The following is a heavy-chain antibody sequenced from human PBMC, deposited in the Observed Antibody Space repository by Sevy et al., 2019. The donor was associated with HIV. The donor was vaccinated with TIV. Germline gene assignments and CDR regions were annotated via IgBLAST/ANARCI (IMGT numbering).Heavy chain of an antibody. Sequence: GGSLRLSCAASGFTFSSYAMSWVRQAPGKGLEWVSAISGSGGSTYYAYSVKGRFTISRDNSKNTLYLQMNSLRAEDTAVYYCAKDGRVGYDYVWGSYRYPPYYGMDVWGQGTTVTVSS. CDR2: ISGSGGST. CDR3: AKDGRVGYDYVWGSYRYPPYYGMDV. CDR1: GFTFSSYA. V-gene: IGHV3-23*01. D-gene: IGHD3-16*02. J-gene: IGHJ6*02.